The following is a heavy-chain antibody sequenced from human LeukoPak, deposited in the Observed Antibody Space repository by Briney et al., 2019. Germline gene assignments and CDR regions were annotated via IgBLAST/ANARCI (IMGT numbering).Heavy chain of an antibody. CDR3: ARGDLYSSSWYN. J-gene: IGHJ4*02. D-gene: IGHD6-13*01. Sequence: SQTLSLTCTVSGGSISSGDNCWSWLRQPPGQGLKWIRYIYYSGSTYYTPSLKSRVTISVDTSKNQFSLKLSSVTAADTAVYYCARGDLYSSSWYNWGQGTLVTVSS. V-gene: IGHV4-30-4*08. CDR2: IYYSGST. CDR1: GGSISSGDNC.